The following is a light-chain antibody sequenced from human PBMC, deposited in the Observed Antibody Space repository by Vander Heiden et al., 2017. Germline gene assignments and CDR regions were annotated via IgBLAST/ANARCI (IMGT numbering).Light chain of an antibody. V-gene: IGLV3-1*01. J-gene: IGLJ1*01. Sequence: SYELTQPPSVSAPPGQTASITCSGDKLGDKYACWYQQKPGQSPVLVIYQDSKRPSGIPGRFSGSNSGNIATLTISGTQAMDEADYYCQAWDSSTKVFGTGTKVTVL. CDR1: KLGDKY. CDR2: QDS. CDR3: QAWDSSTKV.